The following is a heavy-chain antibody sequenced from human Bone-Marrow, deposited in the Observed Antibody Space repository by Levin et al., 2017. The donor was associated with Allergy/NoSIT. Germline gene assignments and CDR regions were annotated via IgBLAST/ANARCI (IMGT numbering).Heavy chain of an antibody. CDR3: ARLADNWNVNWFDP. V-gene: IGHV4-39*07. D-gene: IGHD1-20*01. CDR2: IYYNSYT. J-gene: IGHJ5*02. CDR1: GASINSTNYY. Sequence: SETLSLTCTVSGASINSTNYYWGWIRQPPGKGLEWIGTIYYNSYTYYNPSLKSRVTISKDTSKNQLSLKLSSVTAADTAVYYCARLADNWNVNWFDPWGQGTLVTVSS.